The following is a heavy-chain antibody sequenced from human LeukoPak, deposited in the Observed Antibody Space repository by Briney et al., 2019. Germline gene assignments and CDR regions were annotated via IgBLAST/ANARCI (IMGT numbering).Heavy chain of an antibody. Sequence: GGSLRLSCGASGFIFSTYAMSWVRQAPGKGLEWVSAITGSGGSTYYEDSVKGRFTISRDNSKNTLYLQMNSLGAEDTAVYHCAISRDSSGYYYSWGQGTLVTVSS. V-gene: IGHV3-23*01. CDR1: GFIFSTYA. J-gene: IGHJ4*02. CDR2: ITGSGGST. CDR3: AISRDSSGYYYS. D-gene: IGHD3-22*01.